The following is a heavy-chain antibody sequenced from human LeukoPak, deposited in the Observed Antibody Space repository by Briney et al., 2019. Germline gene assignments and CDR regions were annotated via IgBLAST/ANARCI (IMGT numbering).Heavy chain of an antibody. J-gene: IGHJ6*04. V-gene: IGHV4-34*01. CDR1: GGSFSGYY. Sequence: PSETLSLTCAVYGGSFSGYYWSWIRQPPGKGLEWMGEINHSGSTNYNPSRKSGVTISVDTSKNQFSLKLGSVTAADTAVYYCALGSYYDILTGYPQDYYYGMDVWGKGTTVTVSS. D-gene: IGHD3-9*01. CDR3: ALGSYYDILTGYPQDYYYGMDV. CDR2: INHSGST.